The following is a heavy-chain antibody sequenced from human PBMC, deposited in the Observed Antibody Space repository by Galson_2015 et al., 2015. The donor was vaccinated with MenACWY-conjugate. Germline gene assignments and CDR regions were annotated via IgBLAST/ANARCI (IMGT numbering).Heavy chain of an antibody. D-gene: IGHD2-15*01. CDR3: VRESFVVVPVVLRGGYFDS. CDR2: INPANGNT. J-gene: IGHJ4*02. V-gene: IGHV1-3*01. CDR1: GYTFTTYA. Sequence: SVKVSCKASGYTFTTYAMHWVRQAPGQGLEWMGWINPANGNTKYSQNFKGRLTFTRDTSATTVYLELSSLRSEDTAMFYCVRESFVVVPVVLRGGYFDSLGQATLVTASS.